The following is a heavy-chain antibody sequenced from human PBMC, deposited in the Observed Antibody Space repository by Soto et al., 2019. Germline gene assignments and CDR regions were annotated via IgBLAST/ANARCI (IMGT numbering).Heavy chain of an antibody. CDR3: AHRTTTVTWWFDP. CDR1: GFSLTTSGVG. CDR2: IYWDDDK. D-gene: IGHD4-17*01. Sequence: QITLKESGPTLVKPTQTLTLTCTFSGFSLTTSGVGVGWIRQPPGKALEWLALIYWDDDKRYSPSLKSRLTTTXEPXNNHAVLTMTNMDPADTATYFCAHRTTTVTWWFDPWGQGTLVTVSS. V-gene: IGHV2-5*02. J-gene: IGHJ5*02.